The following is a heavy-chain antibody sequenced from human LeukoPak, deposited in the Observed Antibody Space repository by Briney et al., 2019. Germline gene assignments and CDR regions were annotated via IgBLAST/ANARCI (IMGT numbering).Heavy chain of an antibody. CDR1: GYIFTNYG. Sequence: ASVKVSCKASGYIFTNYGISWVRQAPGQGLEWMGWITTYNGNTKYAQKLQGRVTMTTDTSTSTAYMELRSLRSDDTAVYYCAKTYPRVTMGRGVIINEPFVYWGQGALVTVSS. D-gene: IGHD3-10*01. V-gene: IGHV1-18*01. J-gene: IGHJ4*02. CDR3: AKTYPRVTMGRGVIINEPFVY. CDR2: ITTYNGNT.